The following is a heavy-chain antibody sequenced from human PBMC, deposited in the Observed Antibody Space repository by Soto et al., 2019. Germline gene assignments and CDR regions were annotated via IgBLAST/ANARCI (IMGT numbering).Heavy chain of an antibody. CDR3: ARAFGGVIAYFDY. CDR1: GGSISGDYY. J-gene: IGHJ4*02. V-gene: IGHV4-30-4*08. Sequence: PSETLSLTCSVSGGSISGDYYWSWIRQSPEKGLEWIGYIYYSGSSYSNPSLKSRLSMSVDTSKNQFSLKLSSVTAADTAVYYCARAFGGVIAYFDYWGQGTLVTVSS. CDR2: IYYSGSS. D-gene: IGHD3-16*02.